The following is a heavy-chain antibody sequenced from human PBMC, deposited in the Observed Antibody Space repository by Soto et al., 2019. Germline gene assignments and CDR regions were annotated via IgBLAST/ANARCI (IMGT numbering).Heavy chain of an antibody. CDR3: ARAIKRWEVHYYFDY. CDR2: IVVISNTV. V-gene: IGHV1-69*06. CDR1: GSTFNNFA. J-gene: IGHJ4*02. D-gene: IGHD1-26*01. Sequence: QVVLLQSGSEVKEPGSSVRVSCQISGSTFNNFAFSWVGQAPGHGPEWMGGIVVISNTVDYSQRFQDRVTITADTSTNTLYMELGSLTFEDTAVYYCARAIKRWEVHYYFDYWGQGTLVTVSS.